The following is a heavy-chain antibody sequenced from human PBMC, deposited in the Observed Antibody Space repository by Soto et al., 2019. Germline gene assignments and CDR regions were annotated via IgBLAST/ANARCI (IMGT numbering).Heavy chain of an antibody. CDR3: ARGKAAAGSCWFDP. V-gene: IGHV1-69*01. D-gene: IGHD6-13*01. CDR1: GGTFSSYA. J-gene: IGHJ5*02. Sequence: QVQLVQSGAXXXKPGSSVKVSCKASGGTFSSYAISWVRQAPGQGLEWMGGIIPIFGTANYAQKFQGRVTITADESTSTAYMELSSLRSEDTAVYYCARGKAAAGSCWFDPWGQGTLVTVSS. CDR2: IIPIFGTA.